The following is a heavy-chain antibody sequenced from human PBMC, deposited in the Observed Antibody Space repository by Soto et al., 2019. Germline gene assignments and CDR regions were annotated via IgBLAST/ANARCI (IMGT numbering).Heavy chain of an antibody. D-gene: IGHD6-13*01. J-gene: IGHJ6*02. Sequence: SVKVSCKASGGTFSSYAISWVRQAPGQGLEWMGGIIPIFGTANYAQKFQGRVTITADESTSTAYMELSSLRSEDTAVYYCARDGPIAAAGRENYYYYGMDVWGQGTTVTVSS. CDR1: GGTFSSYA. V-gene: IGHV1-69*13. CDR2: IIPIFGTA. CDR3: ARDGPIAAAGRENYYYYGMDV.